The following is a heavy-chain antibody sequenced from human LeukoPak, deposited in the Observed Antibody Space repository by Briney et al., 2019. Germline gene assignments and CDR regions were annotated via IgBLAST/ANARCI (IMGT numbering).Heavy chain of an antibody. CDR2: ISASGGST. D-gene: IGHD3-10*01. Sequence: GGSLRLSCAASEFTFSSSAMSWVRQVPGKGLEWVSGISASGGSTYYADSVRGRFTISRDNSKNTLYVQMNSLRDEDTAVYYCAKDGLWFGELFMSYYYGMDVWGQGTTVTVSS. CDR1: EFTFSSSA. J-gene: IGHJ6*02. V-gene: IGHV3-23*01. CDR3: AKDGLWFGELFMSYYYGMDV.